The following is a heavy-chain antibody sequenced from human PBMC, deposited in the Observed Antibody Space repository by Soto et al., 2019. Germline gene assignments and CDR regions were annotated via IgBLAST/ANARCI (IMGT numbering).Heavy chain of an antibody. J-gene: IGHJ6*02. D-gene: IGHD5-12*01. Sequence: GASVKVSCKASGYTFTGYYMHWVRQAPGQGLEWMGWINPNSGGTNYAQKFQGRVTMTRDTSISTAYMELSRLRSDDTAVYYCAREWEGVYSGYDSPQYYYYGMDVWGQGTTVTVSS. V-gene: IGHV1-2*02. CDR1: GYTFTGYY. CDR2: INPNSGGT. CDR3: AREWEGVYSGYDSPQYYYYGMDV.